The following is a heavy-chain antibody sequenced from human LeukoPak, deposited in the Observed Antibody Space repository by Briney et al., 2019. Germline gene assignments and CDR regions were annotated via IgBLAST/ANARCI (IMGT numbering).Heavy chain of an antibody. CDR2: IWHDGNYK. CDR3: ARDGRDDDITYYFDY. J-gene: IGHJ4*02. CDR1: GFTFSSYG. V-gene: IGHV3-33*01. D-gene: IGHD2-15*01. Sequence: GGSLRFSCAASGFTFSSYGMHWVRQAPGKGLEWVAVIWHDGNYKYYADSVKGRFTISRDNSKNTLYLQMNSLRAEDTAVYYCARDGRDDDITYYFDYWGQGTLVTVSS.